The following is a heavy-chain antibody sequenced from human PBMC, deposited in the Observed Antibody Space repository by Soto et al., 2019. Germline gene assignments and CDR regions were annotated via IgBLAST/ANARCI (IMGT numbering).Heavy chain of an antibody. V-gene: IGHV4-39*07. J-gene: IGHJ4*02. CDR1: GGSLSSGGDY. D-gene: IGHD2-8*02. Sequence: SETLSLTCTVSGGSLSSGGDYWTWIRQPPGTGLEWIGEINHSGSTNYNPSLKSRVTISVDTSKNQFSLKLTSVTAADTAVYYCARDKITGLFDYWGQGTLVTVSS. CDR3: ARDKITGLFDY. CDR2: INHSGST.